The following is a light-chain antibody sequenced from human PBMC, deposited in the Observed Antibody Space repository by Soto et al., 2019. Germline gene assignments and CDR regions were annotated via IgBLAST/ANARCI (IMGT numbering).Light chain of an antibody. CDR2: GAS. CDR1: QSVSTNY. V-gene: IGKV3-20*01. J-gene: IGKJ1*01. CDR3: QQYGSSPPT. Sequence: EIVLTQSPGTLSLSPGERATLSCRASQSVSTNYLASYQRKPGQAPRLLIYGASSRATGIPDSFSGSGSGTEFTLTITRLEPEDLAVYYCQQYGSSPPTFGQGTKVELK.